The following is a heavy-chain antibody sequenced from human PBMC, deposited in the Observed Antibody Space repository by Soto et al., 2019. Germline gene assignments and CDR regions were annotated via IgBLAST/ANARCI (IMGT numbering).Heavy chain of an antibody. CDR3: AKDMGFWSGYYGY. D-gene: IGHD3-3*01. CDR1: GFTFDDYA. V-gene: IGHV3-9*01. CDR2: ISWNSGSI. Sequence: GGSLRLSCAASGFTFDDYAMHWVRQAPGKGLEWVSGISWNSGSIGYVDSVKGRFTISRDNAKNSLYLQMNSLRAEDTALYYCAKDMGFWSGYYGYWGQGTLVTVSS. J-gene: IGHJ4*02.